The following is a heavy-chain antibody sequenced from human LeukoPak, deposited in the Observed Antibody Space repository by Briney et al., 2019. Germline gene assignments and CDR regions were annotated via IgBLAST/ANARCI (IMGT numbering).Heavy chain of an antibody. CDR3: ARVSVLRYFDWLFLFDY. D-gene: IGHD3-9*01. CDR1: GFTFSRFW. J-gene: IGHJ4*02. V-gene: IGHV3-7*02. Sequence: PGGSLRLSCAASGFTFSRFWMNWVRQAPGRGLEWVANMDQSGGRNNYVDSVKGRFTISRDNAKNSLYLQMNSLRDEDTAVYYCARVSVLRYFDWLFLFDYWGQGTLVTVSS. CDR2: MDQSGGRN.